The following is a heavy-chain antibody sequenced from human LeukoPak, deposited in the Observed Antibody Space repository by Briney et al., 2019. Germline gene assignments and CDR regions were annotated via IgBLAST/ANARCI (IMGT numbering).Heavy chain of an antibody. V-gene: IGHV4-59*01. CDR2: IYYSGST. CDR1: GGSISSYY. D-gene: IGHD6-19*01. Sequence: KPSETLSLTCTVSGGSISSYYWSWIRQPPGKGLEWIGYIYYSGSTNYNPSLKSRVTISVDTSKNQFSLKLSSVTAADTAVYYCARVNGSGWSNNYYYYYGMDVWGQGTTVTVSS. J-gene: IGHJ6*02. CDR3: ARVNGSGWSNNYYYYYGMDV.